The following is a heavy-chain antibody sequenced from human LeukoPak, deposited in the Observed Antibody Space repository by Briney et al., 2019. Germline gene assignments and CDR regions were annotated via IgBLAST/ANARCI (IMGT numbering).Heavy chain of an antibody. J-gene: IGHJ6*02. CDR2: IIPILGIA. Sequence: SVKVSCKASGGTFSSYAISWVRQAPGQGLEWMGRIIPILGIANYALKFQGRVTITADKSTSTAYMELSSLRSEDTAVYYCAKDAYYYGSGSYYNGMDVWGQGTTVTVSS. CDR3: AKDAYYYGSGSYYNGMDV. CDR1: GGTFSSYA. V-gene: IGHV1-69*04. D-gene: IGHD3-10*01.